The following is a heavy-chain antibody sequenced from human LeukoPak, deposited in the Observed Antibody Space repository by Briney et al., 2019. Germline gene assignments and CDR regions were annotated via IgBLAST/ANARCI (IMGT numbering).Heavy chain of an antibody. D-gene: IGHD4-23*01. CDR2: TYYRSKWYN. Sequence: SQTLSLTCAISGDSVSSKSAAWNWIRQSPSRGLEWLGRTYYRSKWYNSYAISVKSRITINPDTSKNQFSLQLKSVTPEDTAVYYCAREDYGGNSEGFDYWGQGTLVTVSS. CDR1: GDSVSSKSAA. CDR3: AREDYGGNSEGFDY. V-gene: IGHV6-1*01. J-gene: IGHJ4*02.